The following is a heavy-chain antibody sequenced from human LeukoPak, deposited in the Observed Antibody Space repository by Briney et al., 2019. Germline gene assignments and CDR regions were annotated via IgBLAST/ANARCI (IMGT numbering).Heavy chain of an antibody. J-gene: IGHJ3*02. Sequence: SGGSLRLSCAASGFTFSDYHMTWIRQAPGKGLEWVSYISGSGGTIYYADSVKGRFTISRDNSKNTLYLQMNSLRADDTAVYYCARPDSGSTWNHGFYMWGQGTMVTVSS. V-gene: IGHV3-11*01. CDR1: GFTFSDYH. CDR3: ARPDSGSTWNHGFYM. CDR2: ISGSGGTI. D-gene: IGHD6-13*01.